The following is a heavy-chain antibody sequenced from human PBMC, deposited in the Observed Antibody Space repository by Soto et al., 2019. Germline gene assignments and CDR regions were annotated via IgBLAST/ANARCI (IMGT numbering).Heavy chain of an antibody. CDR1: DGSISNFY. V-gene: IGHV4-59*01. D-gene: IGHD3-22*01. CDR3: ARAPMVLTRSYFDS. Sequence: QVHLRESGPGLVKPSETLSLSCTVSDGSISNFYWSWIRQTPGKGLEWIGYISCSGNTNYNPSLKSRVSISVDTSKNQFSLNLTSVTAADTGVYYCARAPMVLTRSYFDSWGQGTPVTVSS. CDR2: ISCSGNT. J-gene: IGHJ4*02.